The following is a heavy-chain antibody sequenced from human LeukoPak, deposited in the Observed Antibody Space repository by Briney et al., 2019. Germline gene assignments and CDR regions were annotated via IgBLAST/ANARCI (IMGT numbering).Heavy chain of an antibody. CDR3: ARGAYSSSWYSTPLDY. J-gene: IGHJ4*02. CDR2: IYTSGST. V-gene: IGHV4-4*07. D-gene: IGHD6-13*01. CDR1: GGSISSYY. Sequence: LETLSLTCTVSGGSISSYYWSWIRQPAGKGLEWIGRIYTSGSTNYNPSLKSRVTISVDTSKNQFSLKLSSVTAADTAVYYCARGAYSSSWYSTPLDYWGQGTLVTVSS.